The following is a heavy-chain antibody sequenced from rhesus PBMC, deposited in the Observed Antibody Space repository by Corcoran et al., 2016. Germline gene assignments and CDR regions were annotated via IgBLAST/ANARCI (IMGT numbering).Heavy chain of an antibody. CDR1: GGSISSSY. D-gene: IGHD6-25*01. Sequence: QLQLQESGPGLVKPSETLSLTCAVSGGSISSSYWSWIRQAPGKGLEVIGYSSASGRTTNSHPSLKIRCTLSVDTSKNQLSLKLSSVTAADTAVYYCARSQYSGSWLDYWGQGVLVTVSS. J-gene: IGHJ4*01. V-gene: IGHV4-169*01. CDR3: ARSQYSGSWLDY. CDR2: SSASGRTT.